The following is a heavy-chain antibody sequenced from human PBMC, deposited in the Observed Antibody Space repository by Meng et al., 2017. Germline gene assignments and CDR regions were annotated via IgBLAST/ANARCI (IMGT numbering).Heavy chain of an antibody. Sequence: GGSLRLSCAASGFTLSSYGMHWVRQAPGKGLEWVAVIWYDGSNKYYADSVKGRFTISRDNSKNTLYLQMNSLRAEDTAVYYCARERKDDFWSGYYSYYYYYGMDVWGQGTTVTVSS. V-gene: IGHV3-33*01. CDR1: GFTLSSYG. CDR3: ARERKDDFWSGYYSYYYYYGMDV. J-gene: IGHJ6*02. D-gene: IGHD3-3*01. CDR2: IWYDGSNK.